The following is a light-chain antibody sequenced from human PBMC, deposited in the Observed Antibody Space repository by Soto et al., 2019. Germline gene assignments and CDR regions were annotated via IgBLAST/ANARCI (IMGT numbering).Light chain of an antibody. CDR2: EVT. J-gene: IGLJ3*02. CDR1: SSDIGGYNY. V-gene: IGLV2-8*01. Sequence: QSALTQPPSASGSPGQSVTISCTGTSSDIGGYNYVSWYQQHPGKAPKLVIYEVTKRPSGVPDRFSGSKSGNTASLTVSGLQAEDEADYYCTSYGGNNNLVFGGGTKLTVL. CDR3: TSYGGNNNLV.